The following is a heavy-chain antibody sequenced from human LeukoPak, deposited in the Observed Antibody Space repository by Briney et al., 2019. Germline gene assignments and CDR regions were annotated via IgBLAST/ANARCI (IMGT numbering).Heavy chain of an antibody. Sequence: PSETPSLTCTVSSGSISNSYWSWIRQPAGKGLEWIGRIYTSGSTNYNPSLKSRVTMSVDTSNNQFSLRVTSVTAADTAVYYCARGYYDSSGYYLFDYWGQGTLVTVSS. CDR1: SGSISNSY. J-gene: IGHJ4*02. CDR2: IYTSGST. D-gene: IGHD3-22*01. V-gene: IGHV4-4*07. CDR3: ARGYYDSSGYYLFDY.